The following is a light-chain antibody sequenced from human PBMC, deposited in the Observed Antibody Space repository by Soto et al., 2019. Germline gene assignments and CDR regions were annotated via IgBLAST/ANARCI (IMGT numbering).Light chain of an antibody. CDR1: QRVSSN. CDR3: QQYNNWPLT. J-gene: IGKJ4*01. CDR2: GAS. Sequence: EIVMTQSPATLSVSPGERATLSCRASQRVSSNLAGYQQKPGQAPRLLIYGASTRATDIPAKFSGSGSGTEFSLTISSLQSEDFALYYCQQYNNWPLTFGGGTKVDIK. V-gene: IGKV3-15*01.